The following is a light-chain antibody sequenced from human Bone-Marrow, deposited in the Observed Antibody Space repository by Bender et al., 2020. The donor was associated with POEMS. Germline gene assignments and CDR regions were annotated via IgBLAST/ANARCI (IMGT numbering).Light chain of an antibody. CDR3: ATREDSLNGLL. V-gene: IGLV1-44*01. Sequence: QSVLTQPPSASGTPGQRVTISCSGSSSKFGSYPVNWYQQLPGAAPKLVIFNNSQRPSGVPDRFSGSNSGTSASLAISGLLSDDRADIYGATREDSLNGLLFGGGTKLTVL. CDR1: SSKFGSYP. CDR2: NNS. J-gene: IGLJ3*02.